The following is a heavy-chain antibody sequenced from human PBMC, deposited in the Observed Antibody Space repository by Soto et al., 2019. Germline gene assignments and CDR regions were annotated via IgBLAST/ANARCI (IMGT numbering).Heavy chain of an antibody. V-gene: IGHV3-23*01. CDR1: GFIFSNYA. Sequence: EAQLLESGGGLVQPGGSLRLSCVASGFIFSNYAMSWVRQAPGKGLEWVSSIGGGGDDRYYADSVKGRFTISRDNSKNTLYLQMNSLRAEDTAVYYCARGDSGFDIWGQGTMVTVSS. CDR2: IGGGGDDR. J-gene: IGHJ3*02. D-gene: IGHD3-16*01. CDR3: ARGDSGFDI.